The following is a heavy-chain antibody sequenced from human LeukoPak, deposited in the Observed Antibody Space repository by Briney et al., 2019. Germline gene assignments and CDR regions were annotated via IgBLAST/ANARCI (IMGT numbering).Heavy chain of an antibody. J-gene: IGHJ4*02. D-gene: IGHD3-3*01. V-gene: IGHV4-39*02. Sequence: SETLFLTCTVSGGSISSSRYSWGWIRQPPGKGLEWIGSIYYSGSTYYNPSLKSRVTISVDTSKNQFSLKLSSVTAADTAVYYCARDGDYDFWSGYYTFDYWGQGTLVTVSS. CDR3: ARDGDYDFWSGYYTFDY. CDR2: IYYSGST. CDR1: GGSISSSRYS.